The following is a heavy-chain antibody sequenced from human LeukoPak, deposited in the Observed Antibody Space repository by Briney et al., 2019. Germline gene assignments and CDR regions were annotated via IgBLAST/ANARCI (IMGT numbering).Heavy chain of an antibody. V-gene: IGHV3-7*01. CDR2: IKQDGSEK. D-gene: IGHD5-12*01. J-gene: IGHJ4*02. Sequence: RPGGSLRLSCAPSGFTFSSYWMSWVRQAPGKGLEWVANIKQDGSEKYYVDSVKGRFTISRDNANNSLYLQMNSLRAEEPSVYYCARDASRWLPKDYFDFWGEGTLVTVSS. CDR1: GFTFSSYW. CDR3: ARDASRWLPKDYFDF.